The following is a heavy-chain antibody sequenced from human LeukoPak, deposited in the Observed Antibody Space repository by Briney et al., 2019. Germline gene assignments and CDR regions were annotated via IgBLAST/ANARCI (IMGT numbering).Heavy chain of an antibody. D-gene: IGHD3-10*01. CDR1: GFTFSRYW. CDR2: ISGDGSSI. CDR3: ARDLDHYYGSGGGY. J-gene: IGHJ4*02. V-gene: IGHV3-74*01. Sequence: GGSLRLSCAASGFTFSRYWMHWVRQAPGEGLVWVSRISGDGSSIGYADSVKGRFAISRDNAKDTLYLQMNTLRAEDSAVYYCARDLDHYYGSGGGYWGQGTLVTVSS.